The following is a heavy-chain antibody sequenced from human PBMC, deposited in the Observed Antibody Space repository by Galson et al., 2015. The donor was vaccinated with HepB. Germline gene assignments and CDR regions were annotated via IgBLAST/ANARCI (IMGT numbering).Heavy chain of an antibody. CDR1: GFTFGDYP. V-gene: IGHV3-49*03. CDR3: SRGGYYDFWSDAFDI. Sequence: SLRLSCAASGFTFGDYPMSWFRQAPGKGLGWVGFIRSKAYGGTTEYAASVKGRFTISRDDSKSAAYLQMNSLKTEDTAVYYCSRGGYYDFWSDAFDIWGQGTMVTVSS. J-gene: IGHJ3*02. D-gene: IGHD3-3*01. CDR2: IRSKAYGGTT.